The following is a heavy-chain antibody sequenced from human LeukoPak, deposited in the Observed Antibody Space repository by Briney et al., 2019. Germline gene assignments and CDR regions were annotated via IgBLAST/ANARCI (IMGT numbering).Heavy chain of an antibody. CDR1: GYTLTNFD. J-gene: IGHJ5*02. Sequence: ASVKVSCKASGYTLTNFDINWVRQASGQGLEWVGWMTPNNDNAGFAQKLQGRVTLTRDTSISTAFMELSSLKSEDTAVYCCTRGDQWGQGTPVTVSS. CDR3: TRGDQ. CDR2: MTPNNDNA. V-gene: IGHV1-8*01.